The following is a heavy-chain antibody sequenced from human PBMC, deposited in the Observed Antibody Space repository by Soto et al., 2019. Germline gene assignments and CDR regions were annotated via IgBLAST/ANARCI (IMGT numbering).Heavy chain of an antibody. V-gene: IGHV3-48*01. CDR3: GRDRHNDFFSRGIDY. J-gene: IGHJ4*02. Sequence: GGSLRLSCAASGFTFSQFSMNWVRQAPGKGMEWISYICSTSNMKYYADSVGGRFTISRDNARNSLHLQMNSLRAEDTAIYYCGRDRHNDFFSRGIDYWGRGTLVTVSS. CDR2: ICSTSNMK. CDR1: GFTFSQFS. D-gene: IGHD3-3*01.